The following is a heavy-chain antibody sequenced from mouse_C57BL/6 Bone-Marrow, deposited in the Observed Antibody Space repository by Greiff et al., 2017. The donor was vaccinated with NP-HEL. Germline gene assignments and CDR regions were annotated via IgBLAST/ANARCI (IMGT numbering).Heavy chain of an antibody. CDR3: ARPDY. CDR1: GFTFSSYG. Sequence: EVKLVESGGDLVNPGGSLKLSCAASGFTFSSYGMSWVRQTPDKRLEWVATISSGGSYTYYPDSVKGRFTISRDNAKNTLYLQMSSLKSEDTVMYYCARPDYWGQGTSVTVSS. CDR2: ISSGGSYT. J-gene: IGHJ4*01. V-gene: IGHV5-6*01.